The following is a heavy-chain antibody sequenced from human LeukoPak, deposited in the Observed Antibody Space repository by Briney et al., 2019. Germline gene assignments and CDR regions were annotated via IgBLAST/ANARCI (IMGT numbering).Heavy chain of an antibody. D-gene: IGHD3-10*01. CDR3: ARERGRAYYFDY. CDR1: GGSINSGGYS. Sequence: SETLSLTCSVSGGSINSGGYSWSWIRQPPGKGLEWIADIYRSGSTFYNLSLQRRLTISLDRSKNELSLTLTSVTAADTAVYYCARERGRAYYFDYWGRGILVIVSS. V-gene: IGHV4-30-2*01. CDR2: IYRSGST. J-gene: IGHJ4*02.